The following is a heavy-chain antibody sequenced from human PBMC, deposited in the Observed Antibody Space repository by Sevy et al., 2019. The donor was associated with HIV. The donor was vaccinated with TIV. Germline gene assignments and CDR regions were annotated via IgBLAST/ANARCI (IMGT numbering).Heavy chain of an antibody. CDR1: GFTFSRYG. J-gene: IGHJ3*01. Sequence: GGSLRPSCAASGFTFSRYGMHWVRQAPGKGLEWVAFIGYDGSTKYYAESVKGRFIISRDNSKDTLYLQMNSLRGDDTSLYYCAKGLGMVQGALLSDDVWGQGTMVTVSS. D-gene: IGHD3-10*01. CDR2: IGYDGSTK. V-gene: IGHV3-30*02. CDR3: AKGLGMVQGALLSDDV.